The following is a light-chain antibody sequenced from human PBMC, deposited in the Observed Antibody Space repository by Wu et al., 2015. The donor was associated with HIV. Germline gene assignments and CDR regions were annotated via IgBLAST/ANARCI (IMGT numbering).Light chain of an antibody. CDR2: AAS. J-gene: IGKJ1*01. V-gene: IGKV1-27*01. CDR3: QKYNDRPWT. CDR1: QGISKY. Sequence: DIQMTQSPSSLSASVGDRVTITCRASQGISKYLAWYQQKPGNVPKLLIFAASTLQSGVPSRFSGSGSGTDFILTINSLQPEDVATYYCQKYNDRPWTFGKGPRWKS.